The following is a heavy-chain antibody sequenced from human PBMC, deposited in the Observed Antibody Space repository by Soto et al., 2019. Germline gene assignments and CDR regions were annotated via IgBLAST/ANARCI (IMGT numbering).Heavy chain of an antibody. Sequence: GGSLRLSGSASGCTMSTYTMGWVRLATGKRLEWVSTIFSGTGGTKYAHSVTGRFTISRDISRNILYLQMNALGVDDTAVYFCARDRQPDGIWTFDYWGRGIQVTVSS. CDR2: IFSGTGGT. CDR3: ARDRQPDGIWTFDY. J-gene: IGHJ4*02. D-gene: IGHD2-15*01. V-gene: IGHV3-23*01. CDR1: GCTMSTYT.